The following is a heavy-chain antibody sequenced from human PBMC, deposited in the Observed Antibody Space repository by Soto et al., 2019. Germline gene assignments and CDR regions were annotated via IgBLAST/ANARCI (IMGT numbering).Heavy chain of an antibody. CDR2: IYYSGST. V-gene: IGHV4-59*01. CDR1: GGSISSYY. D-gene: IGHD2-15*01. J-gene: IGHJ3*02. Sequence: QVQLQESGPGLVKPSETLSLTCTVSGGSISSYYWSWIRQPPGKGLEWIGYIYYSGSTNYNPSLKSRVTISVDTSKIQFSLKLSSVTAADTAVYYCARGVGYCSGGSCYSLAFDICGQGTMVTVSS. CDR3: ARGVGYCSGGSCYSLAFDI.